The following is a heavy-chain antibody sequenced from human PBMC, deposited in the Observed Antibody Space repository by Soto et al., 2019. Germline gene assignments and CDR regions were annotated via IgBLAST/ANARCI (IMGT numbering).Heavy chain of an antibody. CDR3: AREYYDSSGYYYFGFGY. CDR1: GFTFSSYG. D-gene: IGHD3-22*01. Sequence: GGSLRLSCAASGFTFSSYGMHWVRQAPGKGLEWVAVIWYDGSNKFYADSVKGRFTISRDNSKNTLYLQMNSLRAEDTAVYYCAREYYDSSGYYYFGFGYWGQGTLVTVSS. V-gene: IGHV3-33*01. J-gene: IGHJ4*02. CDR2: IWYDGSNK.